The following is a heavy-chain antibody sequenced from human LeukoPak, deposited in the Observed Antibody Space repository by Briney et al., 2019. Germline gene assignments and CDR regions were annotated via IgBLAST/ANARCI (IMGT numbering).Heavy chain of an antibody. Sequence: SETLSLTCAVYGGSFSGYYWSWIRQPPGKGLEWIGEINHSGSTNYNPSLKSRVTISVDTSKNQFSLKLSSVTAADTAVYYCARIDTIFGVVGGYWGQGTLVTVSS. V-gene: IGHV4-34*01. CDR1: GGSFSGYY. CDR2: INHSGST. D-gene: IGHD3-3*01. J-gene: IGHJ4*02. CDR3: ARIDTIFGVVGGY.